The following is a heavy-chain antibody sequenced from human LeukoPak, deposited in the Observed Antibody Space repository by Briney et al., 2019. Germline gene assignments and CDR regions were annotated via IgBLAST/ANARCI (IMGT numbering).Heavy chain of an antibody. CDR3: ARDRKATWRAFDI. CDR1: GYTFTSYG. Sequence: ASVKVSCKAFGYTFTSYGISWVRQAPGQGLEWMGWISAYNGNTNYAQKLQGRVTMTTDTSTSTAYMELSSLRSEDTAVYYCARDRKATWRAFDIWGQGTMVTVSS. CDR2: ISAYNGNT. V-gene: IGHV1-18*01. J-gene: IGHJ3*02. D-gene: IGHD5-24*01.